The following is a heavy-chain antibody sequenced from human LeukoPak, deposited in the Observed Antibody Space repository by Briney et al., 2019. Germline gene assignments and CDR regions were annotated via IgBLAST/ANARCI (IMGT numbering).Heavy chain of an antibody. J-gene: IGHJ3*02. CDR3: ARGETEETGTRPDAFDI. CDR1: GYTFTGYY. Sequence: ASVKVSCKASGYTFTGYYMHWVRQAPGQGLEWVGGIKPNSGDTKYAQKFQGSVTMTRDTSISTAYMELTRLRSDDSAVYYCARGETEETGTRPDAFDIWGQGTMVTVSS. CDR2: IKPNSGDT. V-gene: IGHV1-2*02. D-gene: IGHD6-13*01.